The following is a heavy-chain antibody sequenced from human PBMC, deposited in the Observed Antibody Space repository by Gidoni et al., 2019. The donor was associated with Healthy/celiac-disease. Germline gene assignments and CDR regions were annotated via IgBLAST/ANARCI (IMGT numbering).Heavy chain of an antibody. CDR1: GFTFRSYG. J-gene: IGHJ6*02. V-gene: IGHV3-30*18. CDR2: ISYDGSNK. CDR3: AKDGGGWSLYYYYYGMDV. D-gene: IGHD6-19*01. Sequence: QVQLVESGGGVVQPGRSLGLSCAASGFTFRSYGMNWVRQAQGKGLGWGAVISYDGSNKYYADSVKGRFTISRDNSKNTLYLQMNSLRAEDTAVYYCAKDGGGWSLYYYYYGMDVWGQGTTVTVSS.